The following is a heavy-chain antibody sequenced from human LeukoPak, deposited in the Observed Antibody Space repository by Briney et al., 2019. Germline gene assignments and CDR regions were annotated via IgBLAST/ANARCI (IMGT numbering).Heavy chain of an antibody. Sequence: GGSLRLSCAASGFTFSRYWMSWVRQAPGRGLEWVANMNQDGSEKHYVDSVRGRFTISRDNAKNSLHLQMNGLRVEDTAVYHCERDGELLWSLNVDYYFMDVWGKGTTVTVSS. D-gene: IGHD3-10*01. CDR1: GFTFSRYW. CDR2: MNQDGSEK. CDR3: ERDGELLWSLNVDYYFMDV. J-gene: IGHJ6*03. V-gene: IGHV3-7*01.